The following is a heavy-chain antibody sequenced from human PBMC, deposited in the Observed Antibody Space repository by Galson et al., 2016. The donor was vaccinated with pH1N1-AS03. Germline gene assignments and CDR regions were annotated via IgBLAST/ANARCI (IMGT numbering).Heavy chain of an antibody. D-gene: IGHD3-3*01. V-gene: IGHV1-18*01. J-gene: IGHJ4*02. Sequence: SVKVSCKASDDTFNSHGISWVRRAPGQGLEWMGWISGYDGHTGYAQKFQGRVTMTTDTSTNTAYMELRSLTSDDTAVYYCARDESGYMYWGQGTLVTVSS. CDR1: DDTFNSHG. CDR2: ISGYDGHT. CDR3: ARDESGYMY.